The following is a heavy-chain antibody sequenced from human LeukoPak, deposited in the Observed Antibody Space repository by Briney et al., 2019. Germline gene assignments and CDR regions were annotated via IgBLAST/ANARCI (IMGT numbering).Heavy chain of an antibody. CDR1: GGSITSGSYN. Sequence: PSETLSLTCTVSGGSITSGSYNWSWVRQPAGKGLEWIGHIHSSGSTDYNPSLKSRVSISLDTPKNQFTLKLSSVTAADTAIYYCASGRSGFYLTLTTWGQGTLVTVSS. CDR3: ASGRSGFYLTLTT. J-gene: IGHJ4*02. CDR2: IHSSGST. V-gene: IGHV4-61*09. D-gene: IGHD3-22*01.